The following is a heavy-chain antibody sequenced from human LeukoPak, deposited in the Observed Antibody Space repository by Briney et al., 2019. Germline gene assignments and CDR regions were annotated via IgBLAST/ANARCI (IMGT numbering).Heavy chain of an antibody. V-gene: IGHV1-46*01. Sequence: GASVKVSCKASGYTFTSYYMHWVRQAPGQGLEWMGIINPSGGSTSYAQKFQGRVTMTRDTSTSTVYMELSSLRSEDTAVYYCARDPRSEVIAIAGMDVWGQGTTVTVSS. CDR2: INPSGGST. J-gene: IGHJ6*02. CDR1: GYTFTSYY. D-gene: IGHD3-16*02. CDR3: ARDPRSEVIAIAGMDV.